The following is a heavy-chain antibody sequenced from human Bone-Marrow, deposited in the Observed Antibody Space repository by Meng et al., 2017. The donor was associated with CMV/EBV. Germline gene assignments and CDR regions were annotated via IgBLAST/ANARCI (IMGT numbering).Heavy chain of an antibody. V-gene: IGHV3-48*03. CDR3: ARYQLPYYYYYGMDV. Sequence: LSLTCAASGFTFSSYEMNWVRQAPGKGLEWVSYISSSGSTIYYADSVKGRFTISRDNAKNSLYLQMNSLRAEDTAVYYCARYQLPYYYYYGMDVWGQGTTVTASS. D-gene: IGHD2-2*01. CDR2: ISSSGSTI. J-gene: IGHJ6*02. CDR1: GFTFSSYE.